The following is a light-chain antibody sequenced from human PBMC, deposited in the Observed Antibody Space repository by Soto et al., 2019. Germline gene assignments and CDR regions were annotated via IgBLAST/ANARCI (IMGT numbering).Light chain of an antibody. CDR3: QSYDSSLSGWV. V-gene: IGLV1-40*01. CDR2: GNT. CDR1: SSNIGAGYD. J-gene: IGLJ1*01. Sequence: QSVLTQPPSVSGAPGQSVTISCTGSSSNIGAGYDVHWYQQLPGTAPKVLIYGNTNRPSGVPDRFSGSKSGTSASLAITGVQAEYEDDYYCQSYDSSLSGWVFGTGTKVTAL.